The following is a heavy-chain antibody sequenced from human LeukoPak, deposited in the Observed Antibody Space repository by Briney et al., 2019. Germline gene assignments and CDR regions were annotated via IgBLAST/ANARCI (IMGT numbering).Heavy chain of an antibody. V-gene: IGHV3-74*01. CDR3: TRSPSLGGRYWGFDY. Sequence: GGSLRLSCAASGFTFSTYWMHWVRQAPGKGLVWVSRLSPDGSSSIYADSVKGRFTVSRDNAKNTLYLQMNSLRAEDTAVYYCTRSPSLGGRYWGFDYWGQGALVTVPS. J-gene: IGHJ4*02. CDR2: LSPDGSSS. CDR1: GFTFSTYW. D-gene: IGHD1-26*01.